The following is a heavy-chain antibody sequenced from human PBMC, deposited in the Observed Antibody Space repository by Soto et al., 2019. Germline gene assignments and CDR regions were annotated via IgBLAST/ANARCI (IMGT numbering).Heavy chain of an antibody. J-gene: IGHJ6*01. CDR3: GKDLHHSSGYFFTVRLNAMDV. CDR1: GFTFSSYA. CDR2: MSYDGTNE. V-gene: IGHV3-30*18. D-gene: IGHD3-22*01. Sequence: GGSLRLSCAASGFTFSSYAMQWVRQAPGKGLEWVALMSYDGTNEYYADSVKGRFTISRDNSKNMLFLQINSLRAEDTAVYYCGKDLHHSSGYFFTVRLNAMDVWGQGTTVTVSS.